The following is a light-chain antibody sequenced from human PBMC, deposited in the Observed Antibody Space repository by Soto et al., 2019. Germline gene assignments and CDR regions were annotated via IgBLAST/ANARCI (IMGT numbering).Light chain of an antibody. V-gene: IGKV3-11*01. Sequence: EIVLTQSPATLSLFPGERATLSCRASQSVSSYLAWHQQKPGQAPRLLLYDASNRATGIPARFSGSGSGTDFTLTISSLEPEDFAVYYCQQRSNWITFGQGTRLEIE. CDR2: DAS. CDR3: QQRSNWIT. CDR1: QSVSSY. J-gene: IGKJ5*01.